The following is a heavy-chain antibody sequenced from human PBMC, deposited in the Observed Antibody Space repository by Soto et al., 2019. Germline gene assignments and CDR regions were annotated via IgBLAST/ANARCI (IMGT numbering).Heavy chain of an antibody. V-gene: IGHV3-33*01. CDR2: IWYDGSNK. J-gene: IGHJ4*02. Sequence: QVQLVESGGGVVQPGRSLRLSCAASGFTFSSYGMHWVRQAPGKGLEWVAVIWYDGSNKYYADSVKGRFTISRDNSKNTLDLLMNSLRAEDTAVYYCARDQRDNWIPAGQDYWGQGTLVTVSS. D-gene: IGHD1-20*01. CDR1: GFTFSSYG. CDR3: ARDQRDNWIPAGQDY.